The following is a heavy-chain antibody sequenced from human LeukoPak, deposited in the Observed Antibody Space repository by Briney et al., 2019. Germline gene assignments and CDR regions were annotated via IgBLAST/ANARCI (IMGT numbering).Heavy chain of an antibody. CDR1: GGSFSSGYY. CDR3: ARSKVTAYSYSGLDV. CDR2: INHSEST. D-gene: IGHD2-21*02. Sequence: SETLSLTCAVYGGSFSSGYYWSWIRHSPGKGLEWIGEINHSESTIYSPSLRSRVTISVDTSKKHFSLKLGSVTAADTGLYYCARSKVTAYSYSGLDVWGKGTTVTVSS. V-gene: IGHV4-34*01. J-gene: IGHJ6*04.